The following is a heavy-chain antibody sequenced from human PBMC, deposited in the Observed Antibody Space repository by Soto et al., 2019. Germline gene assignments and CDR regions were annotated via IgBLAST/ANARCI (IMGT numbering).Heavy chain of an antibody. CDR3: ARHGHDCFDY. CDR2: INRDGSAK. V-gene: IGHV3-7*01. D-gene: IGHD4-17*01. Sequence: PGGSLRLSCAASGFTFRNYWMGWVRQAPGKGLEWVANINRDGSAKYYVDSVKGRCTISRDNAKNSLYLQIDSLSAEDTAVYYCARHGHDCFDYWGLGTLVTVSS. CDR1: GFTFRNYW. J-gene: IGHJ4*02.